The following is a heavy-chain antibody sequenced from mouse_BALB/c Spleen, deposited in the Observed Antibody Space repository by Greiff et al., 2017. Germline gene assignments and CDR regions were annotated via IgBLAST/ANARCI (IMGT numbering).Heavy chain of an antibody. Sequence: EVMLVESGGGLVKPGGSLKLSCAASGFTFSDYYMYWVRQTPEKRLEWVATISDGGSYTYYPDSVKGRFTISRDNAKNNLYLQMSSLKSEDTAMYYCARGGYGYFDVWGAGTTVTVSS. CDR2: ISDGGSYT. V-gene: IGHV5-4*02. J-gene: IGHJ1*01. CDR3: ARGGYGYFDV. CDR1: GFTFSDYY.